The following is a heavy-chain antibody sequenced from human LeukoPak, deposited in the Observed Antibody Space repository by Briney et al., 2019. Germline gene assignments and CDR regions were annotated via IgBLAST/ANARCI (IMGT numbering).Heavy chain of an antibody. Sequence: PGGALRLSCAASGFTFSSYAMSWVRQAPGKGLEWVSAISGSGGGTYYADSVKGRFTISRDNSKDTLYMEMNSMRAEDTAVYYCAKSSYYDSSGYYGRTIFDYWGQGTLVTVSS. V-gene: IGHV3-23*01. D-gene: IGHD3-22*01. CDR1: GFTFSSYA. CDR3: AKSSYYDSSGYYGRTIFDY. J-gene: IGHJ4*02. CDR2: ISGSGGGT.